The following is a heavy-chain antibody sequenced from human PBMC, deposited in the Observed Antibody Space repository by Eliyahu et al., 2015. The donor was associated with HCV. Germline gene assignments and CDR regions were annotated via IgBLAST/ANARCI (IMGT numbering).Heavy chain of an antibody. D-gene: IGHD3-10*01. V-gene: IGHV3-9*01. CDR2: ISWNSGSI. J-gene: IGHJ6*02. CDR1: GFPFDDXA. CDR3: AKDIGLSMVQHLGGGMDV. Sequence: EVQLVESGGGLVQXGRSLGLSCAASGFPFDDXAXHWVRQAPGKGLGWVSGISWNSGSIGYADSVKGRFTISRDNAKNSLYLQMNSLRAEDTALYYCAKDIGLSMVQHLGGGMDVWGQGTTVTVSS.